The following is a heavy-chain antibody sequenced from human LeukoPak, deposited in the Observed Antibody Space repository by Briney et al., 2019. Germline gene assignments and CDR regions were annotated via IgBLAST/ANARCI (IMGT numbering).Heavy chain of an antibody. CDR2: IIPIFGTA. CDR1: GGTFSSYA. V-gene: IGHV1-69*05. Sequence: GASVKVSCKASGGTFSSYAISWVRQAPGQGLEWMGGIIPIFGTANYAQKFQGRVTITTDESTSTAYMELSSLRSEDTAVYYCARARAEQLFYYYYHMDVWGKGTTVTVSS. D-gene: IGHD6-6*01. CDR3: ARARAEQLFYYYYHMDV. J-gene: IGHJ6*03.